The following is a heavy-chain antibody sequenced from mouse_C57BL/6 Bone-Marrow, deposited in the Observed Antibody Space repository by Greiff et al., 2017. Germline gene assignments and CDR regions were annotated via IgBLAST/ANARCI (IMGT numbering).Heavy chain of an antibody. J-gene: IGHJ3*01. Sequence: QVQLQQSGAELARPGASVKLSCKASGYTFTSYGISWVKQRTGQGLEWIGEIYPRRGNTYYNEKFKGKATLTADKSSSTAYMELRSLTSEDSAVYFCARAGSYYSNYLAWFAYWGQGTLVTVSA. D-gene: IGHD2-5*01. CDR2: IYPRRGNT. V-gene: IGHV1-81*01. CDR1: GYTFTSYG. CDR3: ARAGSYYSNYLAWFAY.